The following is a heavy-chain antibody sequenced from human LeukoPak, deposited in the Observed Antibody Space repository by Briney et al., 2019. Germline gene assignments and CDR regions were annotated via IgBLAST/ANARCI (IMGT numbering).Heavy chain of an antibody. CDR1: VFTFRDQF. J-gene: IGHJ4*02. Sequence: GGSLRLSCTTSVFTFRDQFISWFRQAPGKGLEWVAFIRPKSDGGTAEYAASVKGRFTMSRDDSKSIAYLDVNSLKTEDTSVYYCDNRGYWGQGTLVTVSS. D-gene: IGHD2/OR15-2a*01. CDR3: DNRGY. V-gene: IGHV3-49*03. CDR2: IRPKSDGGTA.